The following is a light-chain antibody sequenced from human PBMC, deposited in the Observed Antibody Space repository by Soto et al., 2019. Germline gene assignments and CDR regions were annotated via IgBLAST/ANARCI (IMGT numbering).Light chain of an antibody. Sequence: QSVLTQPRSVSGSPGQSVTISCTGTSSDVGGYNYASWYQHHPGKAPKLMIYDVDKRPSGVPGRFSGSKSGNTASLTISGLQAEDEADYYCCSYAGSYPFVFGTGTKSPS. V-gene: IGLV2-11*01. J-gene: IGLJ1*01. CDR2: DVD. CDR3: CSYAGSYPFV. CDR1: SSDVGGYNY.